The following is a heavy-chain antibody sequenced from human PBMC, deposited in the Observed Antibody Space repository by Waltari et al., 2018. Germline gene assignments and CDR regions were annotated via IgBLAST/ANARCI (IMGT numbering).Heavy chain of an antibody. CDR2: INHSGST. Sequence: QVQLQQWGAGLLKPSETLSLTCAVYGGSFSGYYWSWIRQPPGKGLEWIGEINHSGSTNYNPSLKSGVTISVDTAKNQFSLKLSSVTAADTAVYYCARVGTVDAFDIWGQGTMVTVSS. CDR1: GGSFSGYY. CDR3: ARVGTVDAFDI. J-gene: IGHJ3*02. V-gene: IGHV4-34*01. D-gene: IGHD4-17*01.